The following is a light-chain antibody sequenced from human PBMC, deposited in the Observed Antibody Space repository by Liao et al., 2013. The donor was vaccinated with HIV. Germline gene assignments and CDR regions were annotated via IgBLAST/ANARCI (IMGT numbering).Light chain of an antibody. CDR2: QDS. Sequence: SYELTQPPSVSVAPGKTARVTCGGFNIGSKTVHWYQQKPGQSPVLVIYQDSKRPSGIPERFSGSNSGNTATLTISGTQAMDEADYYCQAWDSSTVVFGGGTKLTVL. J-gene: IGLJ2*01. CDR1: NIGSKT. V-gene: IGLV3-1*01. CDR3: QAWDSSTVV.